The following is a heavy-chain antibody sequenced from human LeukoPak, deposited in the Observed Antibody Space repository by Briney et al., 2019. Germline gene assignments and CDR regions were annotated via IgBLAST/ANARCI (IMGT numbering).Heavy chain of an antibody. CDR1: GFTFSNYA. V-gene: IGHV3-23*01. CDR2: INDGVGRT. Sequence: GGSLRLSCSASGFTFSNYAMSWVRQAPGRGLEWVSCINDGVGRTFYADAVRGRFTISRDNSKNTLYLQMNSLRAEDTAVYYCARDTDGDSTPFDYWGQGTLVTVSS. J-gene: IGHJ4*02. D-gene: IGHD4-17*01. CDR3: ARDTDGDSTPFDY.